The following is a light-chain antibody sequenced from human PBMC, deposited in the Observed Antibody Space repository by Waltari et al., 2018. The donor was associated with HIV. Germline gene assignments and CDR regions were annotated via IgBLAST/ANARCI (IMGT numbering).Light chain of an antibody. CDR2: DAS. CDR3: QQYNNVPLT. CDR1: QDIHNY. J-gene: IGKJ4*01. V-gene: IGKV1-33*01. Sequence: DIQMTQSPSSLSASVGDRVTSTCRASQDIHNYLNWYQQKPGKAPKVLIYDASNLETGVPSRFSGSGSGTDFSFTINSLQPEDIGTYYCQQYNNVPLTFGGGTKVEIK.